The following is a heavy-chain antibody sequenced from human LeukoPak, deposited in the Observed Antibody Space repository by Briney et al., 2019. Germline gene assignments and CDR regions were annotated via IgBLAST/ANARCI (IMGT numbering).Heavy chain of an antibody. D-gene: IGHD5-12*01. CDR3: AKVVSGYHFDY. J-gene: IGHJ4*02. CDR1: GFTVSSNY. Sequence: GGSLRLSCAASGFTVSSNYMSWVRQAPGKGLEWVSVIYSGGSTYYADSVKGRFTISRHNSKNTLYLQMNTLRAEDTAVYYCAKVVSGYHFDYWGQGTLVTVSS. V-gene: IGHV3-53*01. CDR2: IYSGGST.